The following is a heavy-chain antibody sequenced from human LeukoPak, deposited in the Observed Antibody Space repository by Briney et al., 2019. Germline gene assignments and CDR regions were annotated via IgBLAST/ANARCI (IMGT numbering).Heavy chain of an antibody. J-gene: IGHJ3*02. CDR2: ISSSGSHI. D-gene: IGHD6-19*01. V-gene: IGHV3-21*06. CDR1: GFTFSRYS. CDR3: ERELGRGHASGLDGFDI. Sequence: GGSLRLSCAASGFTFSRYSMNWVRQAPGKGLDWGSSISSSGSHINYADSVKGRFTISRDNAKNSLYLQMYSLRADDTAVYSCERELGRGHASGLDGFDIWGQGTMVTVSS.